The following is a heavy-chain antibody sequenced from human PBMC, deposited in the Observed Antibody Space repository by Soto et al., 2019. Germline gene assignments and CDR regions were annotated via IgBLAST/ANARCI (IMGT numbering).Heavy chain of an antibody. CDR3: ARDLRGHFGP. J-gene: IGHJ3*01. V-gene: IGHV3-21*06. CDR1: GFTFRNFN. CDR2: VGCSSSYI. Sequence: GGSLRPSSEGSGFTFRNFNMIWVRQAAGKGDEWVSYVGCSSSYIYYTASVKGRFTVSRDNANNSVFLQVTSLRPEDTATYSCARDLRGHFGPWGQGTMVTVSS. D-gene: IGHD3-10*01.